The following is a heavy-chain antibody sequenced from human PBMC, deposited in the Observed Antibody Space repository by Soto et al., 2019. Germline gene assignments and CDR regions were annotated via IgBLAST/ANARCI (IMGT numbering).Heavy chain of an antibody. J-gene: IGHJ5*02. D-gene: IGHD2-2*01. V-gene: IGHV4-34*01. CDR3: AREPPYCSSTSCYSTRVSWFDP. Sequence: SETLSLTCAVYGGSFSGYYWSWIRQPPGKGLEWIGEINHSGSTNYNPSLKSRVTISVDTSKNQFSLKLSSVTAADTAVYYCAREPPYCSSTSCYSTRVSWFDPWGQGTLVTVSS. CDR1: GGSFSGYY. CDR2: INHSGST.